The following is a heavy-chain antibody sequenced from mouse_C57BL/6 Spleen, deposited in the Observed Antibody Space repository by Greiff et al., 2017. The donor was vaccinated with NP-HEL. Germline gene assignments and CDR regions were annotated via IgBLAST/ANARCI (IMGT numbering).Heavy chain of an antibody. D-gene: IGHD4-1*01. CDR2: IRNKANGYTT. V-gene: IGHV7-3*01. J-gene: IGHJ1*03. Sequence: EVKLVESGGGLVQPGGSLSLSCAASGFTFTDYYMSWVRQPPGKALEWLGFIRNKANGYTTEYSASVKDRFTRSRDNSQSILYLQVNALRAEDSATYYCARFWDWYFDVWGTGTTVTVSS. CDR1: GFTFTDYY. CDR3: ARFWDWYFDV.